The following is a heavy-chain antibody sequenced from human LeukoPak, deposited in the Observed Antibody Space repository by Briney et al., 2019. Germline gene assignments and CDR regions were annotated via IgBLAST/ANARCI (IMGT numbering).Heavy chain of an antibody. CDR1: GYSISSGYY. Sequence: SETLSLTCTVSGYSISSGYYWGWIRQPPGKGLEWIGNIYHSGSTYYNPSLKSRVTISLDTSKNQFSLKLSSVTAADTAVYYCARGFRGDNFDYWGQGTLVTVSS. J-gene: IGHJ4*02. CDR3: ARGFRGDNFDY. V-gene: IGHV4-38-2*02. CDR2: IYHSGST. D-gene: IGHD7-27*01.